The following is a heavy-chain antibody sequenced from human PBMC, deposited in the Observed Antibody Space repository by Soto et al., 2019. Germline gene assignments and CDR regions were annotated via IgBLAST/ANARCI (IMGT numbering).Heavy chain of an antibody. Sequence: QVQLVQSGAEVKKPGSSVKVSCKASGGTFSSYAISWVRQAPGQGLEWMGGIIPISETTNYAQKFQGRVTNTADESKSTAYMELSSLRSEDTAVYYCARSQGSSTSLELYYYYYYGMDVWGQGTTVTVSS. CDR1: GGTFSSYA. CDR3: ARSQGSSTSLELYYYYYYGMDV. V-gene: IGHV1-69*01. CDR2: IIPISETT. D-gene: IGHD2-2*01. J-gene: IGHJ6*02.